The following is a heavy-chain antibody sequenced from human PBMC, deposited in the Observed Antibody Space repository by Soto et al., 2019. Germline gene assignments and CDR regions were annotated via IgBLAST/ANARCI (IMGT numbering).Heavy chain of an antibody. D-gene: IGHD6-13*01. Sequence: EVQLLESGGDLVQPGGSLRLSCAGSGFSFSNFAMGWVRQAPGKGLEWVSSISGSGGGARYADSVKGRFTISRDNSRSTLFLQMSSLRVEDTAVYYCAKDFRAAGTVVHDSWGQGTLVTVSS. J-gene: IGHJ5*01. CDR1: GFSFSNFA. CDR3: AKDFRAAGTVVHDS. CDR2: ISGSGGGA. V-gene: IGHV3-23*01.